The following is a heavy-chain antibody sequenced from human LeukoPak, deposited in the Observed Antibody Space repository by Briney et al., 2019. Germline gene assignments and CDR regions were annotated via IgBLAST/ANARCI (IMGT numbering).Heavy chain of an antibody. CDR2: ISSSGSYI. CDR1: GFTFSSYN. V-gene: IGHV3-21*01. D-gene: IGHD6-13*01. Sequence: GGSPRLSCAASGFTFSSYNMNWVRQAPGKGLEWVSSISSSGSYIYYADSLKGRFTISRDNAKNSLYLQMNSLRAEDTAVYYCARDRWPAGTSYYYYYMDVWGKGTAVTVSS. J-gene: IGHJ6*03. CDR3: ARDRWPAGTSYYYYYMDV.